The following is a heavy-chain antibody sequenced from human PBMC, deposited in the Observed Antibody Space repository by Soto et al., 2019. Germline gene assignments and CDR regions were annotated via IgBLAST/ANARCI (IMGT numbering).Heavy chain of an antibody. CDR3: SRSLDY. V-gene: IGHV3-7*01. CDR2: IDQDGSEK. Sequence: GGSLRLSCAASGFTFSSYWMDWVRQAPGKGLEWVANIDQDGSEKNYVDSVKGRFTISRDNAKNSLYLQMSSLTAEDSALYYCSRSLDYCGQGTLVTVSS. CDR1: GFTFSSYW. J-gene: IGHJ4*02.